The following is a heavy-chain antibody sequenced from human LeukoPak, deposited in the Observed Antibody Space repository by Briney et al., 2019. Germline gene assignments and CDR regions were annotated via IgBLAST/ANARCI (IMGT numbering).Heavy chain of an antibody. CDR2: IYTSGNT. D-gene: IGHD3-22*01. J-gene: IGHJ3*02. CDR1: GGSISNYY. CDR3: ARGPYSYDSSGAFDI. V-gene: IGHV4-4*07. Sequence: SETLSLTCNVSGGSISNYYWSWIRQPAGKGLEWIGRIYTSGNTNYNPSLKTRVTMSVDTSKNQFSLKLTSVTAADTAVYFCARGPYSYDSSGAFDIWGQGTMVTVSS.